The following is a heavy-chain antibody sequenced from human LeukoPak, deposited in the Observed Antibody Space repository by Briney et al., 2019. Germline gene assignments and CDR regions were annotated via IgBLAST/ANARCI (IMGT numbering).Heavy chain of an antibody. V-gene: IGHV3-23*01. CDR1: GFTFSSYA. D-gene: IGHD2-2*01. J-gene: IGHJ4*02. Sequence: RGSLRLSSAAPGFTFSSYAISSGRPAPREGLWWVSAISGSVVSTYLADSVKGRFTISKDNSKNSVYLQMNSLGAEDTAVYYCARYCSRTSCSVVRYFDYWGQGTLVTVSS. CDR3: ARYCSRTSCSVVRYFDY. CDR2: ISGSVVST.